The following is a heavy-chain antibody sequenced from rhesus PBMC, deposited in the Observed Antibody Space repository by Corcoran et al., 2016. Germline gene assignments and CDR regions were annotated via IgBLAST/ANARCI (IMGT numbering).Heavy chain of an antibody. J-gene: IGHJ4*01. V-gene: IGHV3-59*01. Sequence: EVQLVVSGGGLAKPGGSLRLYCAAPGFTFSDYYTHWVRQASGKGLEWVSRISNGGGSTWYADSVKGRFTISRENAKNTLYLQMDSLRAEDTAVYYCAREAAGLDYWGQGVLVTVSS. CDR3: AREAAGLDY. CDR2: ISNGGGST. D-gene: IGHD6-13*01. CDR1: GFTFSDYY.